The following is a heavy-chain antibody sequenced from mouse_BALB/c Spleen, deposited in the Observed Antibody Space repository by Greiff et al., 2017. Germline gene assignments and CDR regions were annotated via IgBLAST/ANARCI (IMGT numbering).Heavy chain of an antibody. D-gene: IGHD1-1*01. V-gene: IGHV1-14*01. CDR3: ATYYGSSWDWFAY. Sequence: VQLQQSGPELVKPGASVKMSCKASGYTFTSYVMHWVKQKPGQGLEWIGYINPYNDGTKYNEKFKGKATLTSDKSSSTAYMELSSLTSEDSAVYYCATYYGSSWDWFAYWGQGTLVTVSA. CDR2: INPYNDGT. J-gene: IGHJ3*01. CDR1: GYTFTSYV.